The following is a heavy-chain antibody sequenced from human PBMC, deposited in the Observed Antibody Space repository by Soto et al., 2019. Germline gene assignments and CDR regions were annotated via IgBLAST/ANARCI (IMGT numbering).Heavy chain of an antibody. CDR3: ARSQGSSTSLEIYYYYYYGMDV. CDR1: GGTFSSYA. J-gene: IGHJ6*02. V-gene: IGHV1-69*01. Sequence: QVQLVQSGAEGKKPGSSVKVSCKASGGTFSSYAISWVRQAPGQGLEWMGGILPMSDTTNYAQQFQARVPITAGYSPSTADTELSSLRSEDTAVYYCARSQGSSTSLEIYYYYYYGMDVWGQGTTVTVSS. D-gene: IGHD2-2*01. CDR2: ILPMSDTT.